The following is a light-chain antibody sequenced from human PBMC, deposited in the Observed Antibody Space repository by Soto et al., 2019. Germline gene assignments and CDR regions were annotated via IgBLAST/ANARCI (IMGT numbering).Light chain of an antibody. J-gene: IGKJ5*01. V-gene: IGKV3-11*01. CDR2: DAS. CDR3: QQRSNWPIT. Sequence: EIVLTQSPATLSLSPGERATLSCMASQSVSSYLAWYQQKPGQAPRLLIYDASNLATGIPSRFSGSGSGTDFTLTISSLQPEDFAVYYCQQRSNWPITFGQGTRLEIK. CDR1: QSVSSY.